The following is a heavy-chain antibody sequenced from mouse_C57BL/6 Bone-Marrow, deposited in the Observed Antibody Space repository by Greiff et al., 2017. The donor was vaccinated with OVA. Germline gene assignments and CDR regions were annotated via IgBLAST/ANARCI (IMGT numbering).Heavy chain of an antibody. CDR3: AREYSDY. V-gene: IGHV1-26*01. CDR1: GYTFTDYY. J-gene: IGHJ2*01. D-gene: IGHD5-1*01. Sequence: VQLQQSGPELVKPGASVKISCKASGYTFTDYYMNWVKQSHGKSLEWIGDINPNNGGTSYNQKFKGKATLTVDKSSNTAYMELRSLTSEDSAVYYCAREYSDYWGQGTTLTVSS. CDR2: INPNNGGT.